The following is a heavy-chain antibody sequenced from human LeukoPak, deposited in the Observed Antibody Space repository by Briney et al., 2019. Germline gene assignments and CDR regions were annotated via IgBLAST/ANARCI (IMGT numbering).Heavy chain of an antibody. J-gene: IGHJ4*02. Sequence: PSETLSLTCTVSGGSISSYYWSWIRQPAGKGLEWIGRIYTSGSTNYNPSLKSRVTISVDTSKNQFSLKLSSVTAADTAVYYCATGFHSSGWYYFDYWGQGTLVTVSS. CDR2: IYTSGST. D-gene: IGHD6-19*01. CDR1: GGSISSYY. V-gene: IGHV4-4*07. CDR3: ATGFHSSGWYYFDY.